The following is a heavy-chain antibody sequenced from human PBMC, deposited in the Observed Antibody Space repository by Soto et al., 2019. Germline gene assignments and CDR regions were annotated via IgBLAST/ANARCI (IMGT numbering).Heavy chain of an antibody. J-gene: IGHJ6*02. D-gene: IGHD4-17*01. CDR3: ARGALATVTYYYYYGMDV. V-gene: IGHV1-3*01. Sequence: ASVKVSYKASGYTFTSYAMHWVRQAPGQRLEWMGWINAGNGNTKYSQKFQGRVTITRDTSASTAYMELSSLRSEDTAVYYCARGALATVTYYYYYGMDVWGQGTTVTVSS. CDR2: INAGNGNT. CDR1: GYTFTSYA.